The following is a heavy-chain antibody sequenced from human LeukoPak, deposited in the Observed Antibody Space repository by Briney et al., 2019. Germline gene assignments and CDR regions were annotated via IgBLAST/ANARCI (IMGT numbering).Heavy chain of an antibody. D-gene: IGHD3-22*01. Sequence: GGSLRLSCAASGFSFSSYGMHWVRQAPGKGLEWVSFIPYDGSNEFYADSVEGQFIISRDNSKNTLYLQMNSLRAEDTAVYYCAKDSQYGKNYNYYDSSGYPGGLDYWGQGTLVTVSS. CDR1: GFSFSSYG. J-gene: IGHJ4*02. CDR3: AKDSQYGKNYNYYDSSGYPGGLDY. V-gene: IGHV3-30*02. CDR2: IPYDGSNE.